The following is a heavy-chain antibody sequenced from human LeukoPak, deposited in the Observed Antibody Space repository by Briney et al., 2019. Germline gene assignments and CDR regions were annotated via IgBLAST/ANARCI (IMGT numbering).Heavy chain of an antibody. CDR2: INPKSGDT. Sequence: ASVKVSCKASGYTFINYYMHWVRQAPGQSLEWMGWINPKSGDTNYAQKFQGRVTMTRDTSISTAYMELNTLRSDDTAMYYCVPSNSFVYYFDYWGQGTLVTVSS. CDR3: VPSNSFVYYFDY. J-gene: IGHJ4*02. D-gene: IGHD3-16*01. CDR1: GYTFINYY. V-gene: IGHV1-2*02.